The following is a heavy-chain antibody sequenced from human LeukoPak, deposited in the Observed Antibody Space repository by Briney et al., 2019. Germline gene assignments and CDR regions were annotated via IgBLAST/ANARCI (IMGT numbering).Heavy chain of an antibody. CDR3: ARSFRWPTNTLMSQRRGTSFDY. CDR2: INHSGST. V-gene: IGHV4-34*01. Sequence: SETLSLTCAVYGGSFSGYYWSWLRQPPGKGLEWIGDINHSGSTNYNPSLKSRVTISVDTSKNQFSLKLSSVTASDTAVYYCARSFRWPTNTLMSQRRGTSFDYWGQGTLVTVSS. D-gene: IGHD3-16*01. J-gene: IGHJ4*02. CDR1: GGSFSGYY.